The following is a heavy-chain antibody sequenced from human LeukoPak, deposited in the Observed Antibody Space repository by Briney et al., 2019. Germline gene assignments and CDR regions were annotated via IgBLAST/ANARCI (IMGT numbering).Heavy chain of an antibody. CDR3: VRDPHCSGGSCYSVGFDY. J-gene: IGHJ4*02. V-gene: IGHV3-7*01. CDR2: LKQAGSEK. Sequence: PGGSRRLSCAAFGFPFITYGMSWAGQAPGKGLDGVADLKQAGSEKHYVDSVKGRFTVSRDNAKNSLYLQMNSVRAEDTAMYYCVRDPHCSGGSCYSVGFDYWGQGVLVTVSS. D-gene: IGHD2-15*01. CDR1: GFPFITYG.